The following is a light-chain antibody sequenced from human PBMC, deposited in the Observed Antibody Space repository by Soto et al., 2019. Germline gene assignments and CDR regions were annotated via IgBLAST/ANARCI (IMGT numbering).Light chain of an antibody. CDR2: GAS. CDR3: QQSNKWPLT. Sequence: EIVMTQSPATLSVSPGERATLSCRASQSVSSDLAWYQQKPGQAPRLLIFGASTRATGIPARFSGSGSGTEFTLTISSLQSEDFAVYYCQQSNKWPLTFGQGTKLEIK. CDR1: QSVSSD. V-gene: IGKV3-15*01. J-gene: IGKJ2*01.